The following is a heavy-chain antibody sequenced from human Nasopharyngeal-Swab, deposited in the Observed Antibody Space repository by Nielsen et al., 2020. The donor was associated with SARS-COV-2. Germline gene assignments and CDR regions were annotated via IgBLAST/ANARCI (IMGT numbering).Heavy chain of an antibody. CDR3: ARGVVIRPRYCSSTSCYTLGGDAFDI. Sequence: ASVKVSCKASGYTFTSYAMHWVRQAPAQRLEWMGWINAGNGNTKYSQKFQGRVTITRDTSASTAYMALSSLRSEDTAVYYCARGVVIRPRYCSSTSCYTLGGDAFDIWGQGTMVTVSS. CDR2: INAGNGNT. CDR1: GYTFTSYA. D-gene: IGHD2-2*02. J-gene: IGHJ3*02. V-gene: IGHV1-3*01.